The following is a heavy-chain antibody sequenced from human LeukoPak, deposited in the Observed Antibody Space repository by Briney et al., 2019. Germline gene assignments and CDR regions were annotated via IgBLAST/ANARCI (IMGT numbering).Heavy chain of an antibody. CDR3: ATAGERLDYVWGSYRFDY. D-gene: IGHD3-16*02. CDR2: IYHSGST. V-gene: IGHV4-4*02. Sequence: PSGTLSLTCAVSGGSISSSNWWSWVRQPPGKGLEWIGEIYHSGSTNYNPSLKSRVTISLDTSKNQFSLKLSSVTAADTAVYYCATAGERLDYVWGSYRFDYWGQGTLVTVSS. CDR1: GGSISSSNW. J-gene: IGHJ4*02.